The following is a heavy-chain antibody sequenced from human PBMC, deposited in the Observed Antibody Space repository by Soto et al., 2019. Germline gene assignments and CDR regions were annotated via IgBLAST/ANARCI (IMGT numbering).Heavy chain of an antibody. V-gene: IGHV4-31*03. J-gene: IGHJ4*02. CDR3: ARVSRYYDSSGYYDNFDY. D-gene: IGHD3-22*01. CDR2: MYYRGST. Sequence: SDTLSLTCTVSGGSVSSGAYYWSWIRQHPGKGLEWIGYMYYRGSTYYNPSLKSRVTISVDTSKNQFSLKLSSVTAADTAVYYCARVSRYYDSSGYYDNFDYWGQGTLVTVSS. CDR1: GGSVSSGAYY.